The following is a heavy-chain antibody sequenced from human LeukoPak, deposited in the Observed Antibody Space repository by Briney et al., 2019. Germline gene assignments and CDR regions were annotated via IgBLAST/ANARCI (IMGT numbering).Heavy chain of an antibody. V-gene: IGHV1-18*04. J-gene: IGHJ4*02. D-gene: IGHD3-9*01. Sequence: ASVKVSCKASGYTFTGYYMHWVRQAPGQGLEWMGWISAYNGNTNYAQKLQGRVTMTTDTSTSTAYMELRSLRSDDTAVYYCARDLPDYDILTGYSNFDYWGQGTLVTVSS. CDR1: GYTFTGYY. CDR2: ISAYNGNT. CDR3: ARDLPDYDILTGYSNFDY.